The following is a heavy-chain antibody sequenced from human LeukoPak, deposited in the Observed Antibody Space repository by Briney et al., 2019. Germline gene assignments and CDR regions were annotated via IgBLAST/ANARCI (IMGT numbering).Heavy chain of an antibody. D-gene: IGHD2-15*01. Sequence: ASVKVSCKASGYTFTSYYMHWVRQAPGQGLEWMGIINPSGGSTSYAQKFQGRVTMTRDMSTSTVYMELSSLRSEDTAAYYCAREGGGYCSGGSCYSSSGLDYWGQGTLVTVSS. CDR1: GYTFTSYY. J-gene: IGHJ4*02. V-gene: IGHV1-46*01. CDR3: AREGGGYCSGGSCYSSSGLDY. CDR2: INPSGGST.